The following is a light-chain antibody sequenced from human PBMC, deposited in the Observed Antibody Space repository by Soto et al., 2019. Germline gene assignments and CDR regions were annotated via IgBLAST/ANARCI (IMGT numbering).Light chain of an antibody. Sequence: EIFLTPSPAALSLYQGERATLSCRASQTIGSNLAWLQQKPGQAPRLLIFGAYTRASGIPGRFSGSGSGTEFTLTISSLQSEEFAVYYCQQYDDWPSFGQGTKVDIK. J-gene: IGKJ1*01. V-gene: IGKV3-15*01. CDR2: GAY. CDR1: QTIGSN. CDR3: QQYDDWPS.